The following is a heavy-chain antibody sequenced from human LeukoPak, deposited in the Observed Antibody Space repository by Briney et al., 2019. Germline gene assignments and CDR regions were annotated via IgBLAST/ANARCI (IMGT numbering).Heavy chain of an antibody. CDR3: ARDSDTTSGRDP. J-gene: IGHJ5*02. Sequence: ASVKVSCKAFGYTFTKYGISWGRQAPGQGLEWRGWISMIDGNTNYAQNLQGRVAMTTDTSTNTVYMELRSLRFDDTAVYYCARDSDTTSGRDPWGQGTLVTVSS. CDR2: ISMIDGNT. CDR1: GYTFTKYG. V-gene: IGHV1-18*01. D-gene: IGHD1-26*01.